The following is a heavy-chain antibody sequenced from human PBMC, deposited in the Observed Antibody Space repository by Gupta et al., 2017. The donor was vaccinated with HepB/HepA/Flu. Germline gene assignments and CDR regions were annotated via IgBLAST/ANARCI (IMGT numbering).Heavy chain of an antibody. D-gene: IGHD6-6*01. CDR3: ARDRQSTASYYYYGMDV. Sequence: EVQLVESGGGLVKPGGSLRLSCAASGFTFGSYSMNWVRQAPGKGLEWVSSISSSSSYIYYADSVKGRFTISRDNAKNSLYLQMNSLRAEDTAVYYCARDRQSTASYYYYGMDVWGQGTTVTVSS. CDR2: ISSSSSYI. V-gene: IGHV3-21*01. CDR1: GFTFGSYS. J-gene: IGHJ6*02.